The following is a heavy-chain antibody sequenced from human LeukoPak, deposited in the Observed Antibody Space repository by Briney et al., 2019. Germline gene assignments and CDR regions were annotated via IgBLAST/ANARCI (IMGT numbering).Heavy chain of an antibody. CDR3: AKSRWVSSTGWDFDY. V-gene: IGHV3-23*01. CDR2: ISGGGRYT. D-gene: IGHD6-19*01. J-gene: IGHJ4*02. CDR1: GFTFSTYA. Sequence: GGSLRLSCAASGFTFSTYAMTWVRQAPGEGLEWVSAISGGGRYTYYADSVKGRFTISRDSSKNTLFLQMNSLRVEDTAVYYCAKSRWVSSTGWDFDYWGQGTLVTVSS.